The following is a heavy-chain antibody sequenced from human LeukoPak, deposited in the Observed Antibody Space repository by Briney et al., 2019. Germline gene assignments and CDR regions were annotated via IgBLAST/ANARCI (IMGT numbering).Heavy chain of an antibody. V-gene: IGHV3-11*03. D-gene: IGHD5-12*01. CDR1: GFTFSDYY. Sequence: GGSLRFSCAASGFTFSDYYMSWIRQAPGKGLEWVSYISSSSSYTNYADSVKGRFTISRDNAKNSLYLQMNSLRAEDTAVYYCASYGYSGYDQVPGVVSYWGQGTLVTVSS. CDR2: ISSSSSYT. J-gene: IGHJ4*02. CDR3: ASYGYSGYDQVPGVVSY.